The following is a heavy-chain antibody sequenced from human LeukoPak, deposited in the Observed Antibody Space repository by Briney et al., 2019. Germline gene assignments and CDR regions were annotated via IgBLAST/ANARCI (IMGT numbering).Heavy chain of an antibody. D-gene: IGHD4-11*01. CDR3: ANGRGLQT. V-gene: IGHV3-7*01. CDR1: GFTFSSYW. CDR2: IKQDGSEK. Sequence: GGSLRPSCAASGFTFSSYWMSWGRQAPGKGLEWVANIKQDGSEKNYVDSVKGRFTISRDNAKNSLYLQMNSLRAEDTAVYYCANGRGLQTWGQGTPVTVSS. J-gene: IGHJ5*02.